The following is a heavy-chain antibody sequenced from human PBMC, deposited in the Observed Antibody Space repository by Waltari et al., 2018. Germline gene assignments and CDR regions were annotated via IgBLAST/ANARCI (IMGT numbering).Heavy chain of an antibody. CDR1: GASLNTKNFY. CDR3: ARIGSSPYYYYYYMDV. D-gene: IGHD6-6*01. CDR2: IYYNGIT. V-gene: IGHV4-39*01. Sequence: QLQLQESGPGLVKPSETLSLSCPVSGASLNTKNFYWGWIRQPPGKGLQWIGSIYYNGITFYNPSLKSRVTISVDTSQNQFSLKLSSVTAADTAVYYCARIGSSPYYYYYYMDVWGKGTTVTVSS. J-gene: IGHJ6*03.